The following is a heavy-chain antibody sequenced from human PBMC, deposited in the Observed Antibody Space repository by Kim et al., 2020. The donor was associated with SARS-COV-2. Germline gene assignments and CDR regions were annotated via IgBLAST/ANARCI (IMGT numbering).Heavy chain of an antibody. J-gene: IGHJ6*03. Sequence: GGSLRLSCAASGFTFADHDMYWVRQPPGKGLEWVSGITWKSVNIGYADSVKGRFTLSRDNAKDTLYLQMNSLRPEDTALYYCARGGPHSRVYFYYYMDV. V-gene: IGHV3-9*01. CDR2: ITWKSVNI. CDR1: GFTFADHD. D-gene: IGHD3-10*01. CDR3: ARGGPHSRVYFYYYMDV.